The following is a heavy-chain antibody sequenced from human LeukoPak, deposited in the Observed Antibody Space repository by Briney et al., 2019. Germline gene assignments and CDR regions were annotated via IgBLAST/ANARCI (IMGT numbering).Heavy chain of an antibody. CDR1: GFTFSSYA. V-gene: IGHV3-30-3*01. J-gene: IGHJ4*02. Sequence: GGSLRLSCAASGFTFSSYAMHWVRQAPGKGLEWVAVISYDGSNKYYADSVKGRFTISRDNSKNTLYLQMNSLRAEDTAVYYCARDPLLVVPAGIFDYWGQGTLVTVSS. D-gene: IGHD2-2*01. CDR3: ARDPLLVVPAGIFDY. CDR2: ISYDGSNK.